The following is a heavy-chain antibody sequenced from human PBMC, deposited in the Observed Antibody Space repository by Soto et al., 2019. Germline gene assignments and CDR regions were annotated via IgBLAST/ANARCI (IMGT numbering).Heavy chain of an antibody. V-gene: IGHV3-21*01. J-gene: IGHJ5*02. CDR3: ARTAVTTTRWFDP. D-gene: IGHD4-17*01. Sequence: PGGSLRLSCAASGFTFSAYTMNWVHRAPGRGLEWVSSISSNSDYKYYADSLKGRFTISRDNAKNSLYLQMNGLRAEDTAVYYCARTAVTTTRWFDPWGQGTLVTVSS. CDR2: ISSNSDYK. CDR1: GFTFSAYT.